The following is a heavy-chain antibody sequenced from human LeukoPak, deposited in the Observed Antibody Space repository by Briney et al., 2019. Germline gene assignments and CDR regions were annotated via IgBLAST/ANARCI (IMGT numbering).Heavy chain of an antibody. CDR1: GFIFDDFT. J-gene: IGHJ4*02. Sequence: GGSLRLSCAASGFIFDDFTLHWVRQAPGKGLEWVSLINWDGGSTYYAESVKARFTISRDNSKNSLYLQMDSLTTEDTAFYYCAKGDVDSPMNFYHWGQGTLVTVSS. V-gene: IGHV3-43*01. D-gene: IGHD5-12*01. CDR2: INWDGGST. CDR3: AKGDVDSPMNFYH.